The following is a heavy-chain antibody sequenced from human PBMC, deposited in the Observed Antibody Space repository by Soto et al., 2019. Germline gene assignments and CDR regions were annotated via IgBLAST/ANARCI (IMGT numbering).Heavy chain of an antibody. CDR2: IYYSGST. J-gene: IGHJ4*02. D-gene: IGHD6-19*01. CDR1: GGSISRYY. Sequence: PSETLSLTCTVSGGSISRYYWSWIRQPPGKGLEWIGYIYYSGSTNYNPSLKSRVTISVDTSKNQFSLKLSSVTAADTAVYYCARAPRKQWLVLWGQGTLVTVSS. V-gene: IGHV4-59*01. CDR3: ARAPRKQWLVL.